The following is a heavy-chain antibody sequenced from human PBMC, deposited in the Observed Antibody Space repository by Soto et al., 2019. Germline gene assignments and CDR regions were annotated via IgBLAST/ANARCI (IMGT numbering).Heavy chain of an antibody. Sequence: QVQLVQSGAEVKKPGSSVKVSCKASGGTFSSYAISWVRQAPGQGLEWMGGIIPIFGTANYAQKFQGRVTITADKSTSTAYMELSSLRSEDTAVYYCARDHCSGGSCYSFRADWLDTWGQGTLFTVSS. CDR2: IIPIFGTA. CDR3: ARDHCSGGSCYSFRADWLDT. J-gene: IGHJ5*02. V-gene: IGHV1-69*06. D-gene: IGHD2-15*01. CDR1: GGTFSSYA.